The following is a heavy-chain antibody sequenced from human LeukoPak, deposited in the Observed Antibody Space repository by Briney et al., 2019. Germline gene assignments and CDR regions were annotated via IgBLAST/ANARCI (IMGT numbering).Heavy chain of an antibody. CDR2: IYYSGST. J-gene: IGHJ3*02. CDR3: ARDGMIVPPHDAFDI. D-gene: IGHD3-22*01. CDR1: GGSISSSSYY. Sequence: PSETLSLTCTVSGGSISSSSYYWGWIRQPPGKGLEWIGSIYYSGSTYYNPSLKSRVTISVDTSKNQFSLKLSSVTAADTAVYYCARDGMIVPPHDAFDIWGQGTMVTVSS. V-gene: IGHV4-39*07.